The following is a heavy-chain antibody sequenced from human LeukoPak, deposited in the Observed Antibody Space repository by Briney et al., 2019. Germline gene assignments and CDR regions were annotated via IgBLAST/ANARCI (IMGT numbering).Heavy chain of an antibody. CDR3: AKGDPDIVVVVAATQVDY. J-gene: IGHJ4*02. CDR2: ISGSGGST. V-gene: IGHV3-23*01. D-gene: IGHD2-15*01. Sequence: GGSLRLSCAASGFTFSSYAMSWVRQAPGKGLEWVSAISGSGGSTYYADSVKGGFTISRDNSKHTLDLQMNGLRAGDEAVEYCAKGDPDIVVVVAATQVDYWGQGTHVTVSS. CDR1: GFTFSSYA.